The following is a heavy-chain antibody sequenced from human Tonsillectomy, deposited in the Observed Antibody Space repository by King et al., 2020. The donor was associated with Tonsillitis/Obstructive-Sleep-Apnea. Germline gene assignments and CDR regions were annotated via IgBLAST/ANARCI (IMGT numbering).Heavy chain of an antibody. CDR3: ARVRYYYDSSGYRWFDP. D-gene: IGHD3-22*01. V-gene: IGHV3-7*04. Sequence: EVQLVESGGGLVQPGGSLRLSCAASGFTFSSYWMSLVRQAPGNGLEWVANIKQDGSEEKYVDSVKGRFTISRDNAENSLYLQMNSLGAEDTAVYYCARVRYYYDSSGYRWFDPWGQGTLVTVSS. CDR1: GFTFSSYW. J-gene: IGHJ5*02. CDR2: IKQDGSEE.